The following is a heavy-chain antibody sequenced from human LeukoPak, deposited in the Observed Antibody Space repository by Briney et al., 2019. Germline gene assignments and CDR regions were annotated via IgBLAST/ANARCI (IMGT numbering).Heavy chain of an antibody. D-gene: IGHD3-3*01. CDR3: AKVTIFGLGWFDP. J-gene: IGHJ5*02. CDR1: GGSISSYY. V-gene: IGHV4-59*01. Sequence: SETLSLTCTVSGGSISSYYWSWIRQPPGKGLEWIGYIYYSGSTNYNPSLKSRVTISVDTSKNQFSLKLSSVTAADTAVYYCAKVTIFGLGWFDPWGQGTLVTVSS. CDR2: IYYSGST.